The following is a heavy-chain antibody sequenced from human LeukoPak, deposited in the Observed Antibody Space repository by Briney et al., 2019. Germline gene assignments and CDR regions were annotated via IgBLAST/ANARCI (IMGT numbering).Heavy chain of an antibody. CDR1: GGSVSSGDYY. Sequence: SETLSLTCTVSGGSVSSGDYYWSWIRQPPGKGLEWIGRIYTSGSTNYNPSLKSRVTMSVDTSKNQFSLKLSSVTAADTAVYYCARDPRWGYYDHQAYWGQGTLVTVSS. J-gene: IGHJ4*02. CDR2: IYTSGST. D-gene: IGHD3-22*01. CDR3: ARDPRWGYYDHQAY. V-gene: IGHV4-61*08.